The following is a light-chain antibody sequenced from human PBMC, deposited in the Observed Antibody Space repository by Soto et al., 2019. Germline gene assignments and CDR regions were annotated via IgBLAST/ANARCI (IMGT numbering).Light chain of an antibody. J-gene: IGKJ3*01. CDR2: GAS. CDR3: QQYGASPFT. Sequence: VVLTQSPATLSLSPGERATLSCRASRHVYINALGWYQQTPGRTPTLLIYGASTRATDVPDRFSATGSGTDFSLTISRVEPEDSAVYYCQQYGASPFTFGPGTRVEI. V-gene: IGKV3-20*01. CDR1: RHVYINA.